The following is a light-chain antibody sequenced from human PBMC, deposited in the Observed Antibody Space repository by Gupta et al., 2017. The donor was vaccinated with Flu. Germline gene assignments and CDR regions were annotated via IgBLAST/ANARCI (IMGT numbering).Light chain of an antibody. CDR3: SSYTSSNTLV. CDR2: DVN. V-gene: IGLV2-14*01. Sequence: QSALTQPASVSGSPGQSIPISCTGTSSDVGGYNSVSWYQHPPGKAPKLMIYDVNKWPSWVSTRFSGSKAGNTASLTISGLQAEDEADYYCSSYTSSNTLVFGTGTKVNVL. J-gene: IGLJ1*01. CDR1: SSDVGGYNS.